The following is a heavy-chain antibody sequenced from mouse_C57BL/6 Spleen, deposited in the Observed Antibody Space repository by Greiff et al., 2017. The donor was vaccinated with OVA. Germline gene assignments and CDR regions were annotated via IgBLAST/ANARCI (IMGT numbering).Heavy chain of an antibody. J-gene: IGHJ4*01. CDR1: GYTFTSYW. Sequence: QVQLQQPGAELVMPGASVKLSCKASGYTFTSYWMHWVKQRPGTGLEWIGEIDPTDSYNNYNQQLKGKSTLTVDKSSSTAYRHLSSLSSEDSAVYYCARDYGNPYAMDYWGQGTSVTVSS. V-gene: IGHV1-69*01. CDR3: ARDYGNPYAMDY. CDR2: IDPTDSYN. D-gene: IGHD2-1*01.